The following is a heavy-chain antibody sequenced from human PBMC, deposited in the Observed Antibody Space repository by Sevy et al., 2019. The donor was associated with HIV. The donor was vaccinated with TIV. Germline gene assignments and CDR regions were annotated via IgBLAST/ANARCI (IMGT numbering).Heavy chain of an antibody. CDR1: GFTFSSYA. D-gene: IGHD6-13*01. CDR3: ARDRSKGEQQLNY. J-gene: IGHJ4*02. Sequence: GGSLRLSCAASGFTFSSYAMHWVRQAPGKGLEWVAVISYDGSNKYYAHSVKGRFTISRDNSKNTLYLQMNSLRAEDTAVYYCARDRSKGEQQLNYWGQGTLVTVSS. CDR2: ISYDGSNK. V-gene: IGHV3-30-3*01.